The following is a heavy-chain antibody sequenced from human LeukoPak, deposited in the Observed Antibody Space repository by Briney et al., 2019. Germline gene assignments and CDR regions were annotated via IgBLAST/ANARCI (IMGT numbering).Heavy chain of an antibody. V-gene: IGHV1-2*02. CDR3: ARDENWGPDY. CDR1: GYTFTGRY. Sequence: ASVKLSCNASGYTFTGRYMYWMRHAHGQGLELMGWIHAGTGDTNYAQKFQGRFTMTRDTSINKLYMELNRLTSDDTAVYFCARDENWGPDYWGQGTLVTVSS. CDR2: IHAGTGDT. D-gene: IGHD7-27*01. J-gene: IGHJ4*02.